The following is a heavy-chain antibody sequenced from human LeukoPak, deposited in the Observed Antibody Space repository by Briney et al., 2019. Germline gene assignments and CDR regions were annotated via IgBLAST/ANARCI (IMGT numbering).Heavy chain of an antibody. J-gene: IGHJ2*01. V-gene: IGHV3-53*01. D-gene: IGHD3-22*01. CDR1: GFTVSSNY. CDR3: ARGHYYDSSGYSPKSYWYFDL. Sequence: GGSLRLSCAASGFTVSSNYMSWVRQAPGKGLEWVSVIYSGGSTYYADSVKGRFTISRDNSKNTLYLQMNSLRAEDTAVYYCARGHYYDSSGYSPKSYWYFDLWGRGTLVTVSS. CDR2: IYSGGST.